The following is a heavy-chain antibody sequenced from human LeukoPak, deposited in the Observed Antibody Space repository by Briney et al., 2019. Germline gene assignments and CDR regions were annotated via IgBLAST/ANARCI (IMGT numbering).Heavy chain of an antibody. CDR2: IKQDGSEK. V-gene: IGHV3-7*01. Sequence: GGSLRLSCAASGFTFSTYWMNWYRQAPGKGLEWVANIKQDGSEKYYVDSVKGRFTISRDNAKNSLYLQMNSLRGEDTAVYYCARSGGPGTYHQLRYNWFYPWGQGTLVTVSS. CDR3: ARSGGPGTYHQLRYNWFYP. D-gene: IGHD3-10*01. J-gene: IGHJ5*02. CDR1: GFTFSTYW.